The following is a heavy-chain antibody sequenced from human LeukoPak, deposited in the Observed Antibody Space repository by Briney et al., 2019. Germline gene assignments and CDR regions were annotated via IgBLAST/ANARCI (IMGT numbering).Heavy chain of an antibody. Sequence: SVKISCKASGYTFTSYYMHWVRQAPGQGLEWMGIINPSGGSTSYAQKFQGRVTMTRDTSTSTVYMELSSLRSEDTAVYYCAGSSTSFDAFDIWGQGTMVTVSS. CDR1: GYTFTSYY. CDR2: INPSGGST. V-gene: IGHV1-46*01. J-gene: IGHJ3*02. CDR3: AGSSTSFDAFDI. D-gene: IGHD2-2*01.